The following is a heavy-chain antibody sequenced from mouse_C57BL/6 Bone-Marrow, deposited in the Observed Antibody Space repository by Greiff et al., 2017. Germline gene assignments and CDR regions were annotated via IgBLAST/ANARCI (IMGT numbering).Heavy chain of an antibody. CDR1: GYTFTSYW. J-gene: IGHJ4*01. V-gene: IGHV1-69*01. CDR2: IDPSDSYT. D-gene: IGHD1-1*01. CDR3: ARQGLTTVVAVYYYAMDY. Sequence: VQLQQPGAELVMPGASVKLSCKASGYTFTSYWMHWVKQRPGQGLEWIGEIDPSDSYTNYNQKFKGKSTLTVDKSSSTAYMQLSSLTSEDSAVYYCARQGLTTVVAVYYYAMDYWGQGTSVTVSS.